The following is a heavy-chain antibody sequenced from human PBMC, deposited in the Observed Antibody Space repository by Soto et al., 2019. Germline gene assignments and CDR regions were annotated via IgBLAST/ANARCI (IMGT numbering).Heavy chain of an antibody. V-gene: IGHV1-8*01. CDR2: INPNTGYT. Sequence: ASVKVSCKASGYTFTSYDINWVRQAAGQGLEWMGWINPNTGYTDYAQKFQGRVTMTGNTSITTAYMELSGLRSEDTAVYYCVRGRVMITFGVVIVIDYWGQGSPVTGSS. D-gene: IGHD3-16*02. J-gene: IGHJ4*02. CDR1: GYTFTSYD. CDR3: VRGRVMITFGVVIVIDY.